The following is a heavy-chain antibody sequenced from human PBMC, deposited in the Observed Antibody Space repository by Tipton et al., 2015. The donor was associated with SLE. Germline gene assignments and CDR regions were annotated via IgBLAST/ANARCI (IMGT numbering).Heavy chain of an antibody. J-gene: IGHJ4*02. CDR2: IYTSGST. CDR3: ARRDYADDY. V-gene: IGHV4-4*08. Sequence: TLSLTCTVSGGSISSYYWSWIRQPPGKGLEWIGYIYTSGSTNYNPSLKSRVTISVDTSKNQFSLKLSSVTAADTAVYYCARRDYADDYWGQGTLVTVSS. D-gene: IGHD4-17*01. CDR1: GGSISSYY.